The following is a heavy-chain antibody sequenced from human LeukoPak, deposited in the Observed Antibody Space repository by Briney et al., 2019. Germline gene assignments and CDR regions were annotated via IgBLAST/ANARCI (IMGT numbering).Heavy chain of an antibody. Sequence: GGPLRLSCAASGFTFSSYAMHWVRQAPGKGLEWVAVISYDGSNKYYADSVKGRFTISRDNAKNSLYLQMNSLRAEDTAVYYCARDILTGSQSRFQHWGQGTLVTVSS. CDR1: GFTFSSYA. CDR3: ARDILTGSQSRFQH. J-gene: IGHJ1*01. V-gene: IGHV3-30-3*01. D-gene: IGHD3-9*01. CDR2: ISYDGSNK.